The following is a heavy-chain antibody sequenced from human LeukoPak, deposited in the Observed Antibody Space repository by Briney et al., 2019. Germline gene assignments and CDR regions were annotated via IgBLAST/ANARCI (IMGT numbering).Heavy chain of an antibody. CDR2: IYSGGST. Sequence: GGSLRLSCAASGFTVSSNYMSWVRQAPGKGLEWVSVIYSGGSTYYADSVKGRFTISRDNPKNTLYLQMNSLRAEDTAVYYCARDVSAAATYGMDVWGQGTTVTVSS. D-gene: IGHD6-13*01. J-gene: IGHJ6*02. V-gene: IGHV3-53*01. CDR3: ARDVSAAATYGMDV. CDR1: GFTVSSNY.